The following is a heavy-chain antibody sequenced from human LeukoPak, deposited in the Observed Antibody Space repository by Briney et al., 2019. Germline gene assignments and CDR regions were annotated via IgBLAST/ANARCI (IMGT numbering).Heavy chain of an antibody. CDR2: IYYRGNT. CDR3: ARDGWPHDDYWWLDV. D-gene: IGHD2-8*02. J-gene: IGHJ6*02. CDR1: GGSINSFY. V-gene: IGHV4-59*01. Sequence: SETLSLTCTVSGGSINSFYWSWIRQAPGKGLEWIGYIYYRGNTKYNPSLKSRVTISLDTSKNQISLNLNSVTAADTAVYYCARDGWPHDDYWWLDVWGQGTTVTVSS.